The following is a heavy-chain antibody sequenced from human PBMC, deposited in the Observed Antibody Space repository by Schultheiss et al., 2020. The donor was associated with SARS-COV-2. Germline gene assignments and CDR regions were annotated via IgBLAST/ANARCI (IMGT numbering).Heavy chain of an antibody. J-gene: IGHJ5*02. CDR2: VYYSGTT. CDR3: ARRADTYGRNWLDP. Sequence: SETLSLTCVVSGGSISRGGNSWSWIRQPPGKGLEWIGYVYYSGTTNYNPSLKSRVTMSVDPSKTQFSLKLSSVTAADTAIYYCARRADTYGRNWLDPWGQGSLVTVSS. CDR1: GGSISRGGNS. D-gene: IGHD5-18*01. V-gene: IGHV4-61*08.